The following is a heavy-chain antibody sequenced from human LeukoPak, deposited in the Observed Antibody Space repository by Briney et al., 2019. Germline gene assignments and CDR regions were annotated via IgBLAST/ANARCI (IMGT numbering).Heavy chain of an antibody. J-gene: IGHJ3*02. CDR1: GYTFTNYW. CDR3: ARQLDYGGFGAFGI. V-gene: IGHV5-51*01. D-gene: IGHD4-23*01. Sequence: GESLKISCKGSGYTFTNYWIHWVRQMPGKGLEWMGNVYPGDSDTRYSPSFQGQVTISADKSITTSYLQWNSLKASDTAIYYCARQLDYGGFGAFGIWGQGTMVTVSS. CDR2: VYPGDSDT.